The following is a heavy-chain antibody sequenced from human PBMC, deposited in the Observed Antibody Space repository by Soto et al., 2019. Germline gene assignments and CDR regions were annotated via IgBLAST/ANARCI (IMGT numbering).Heavy chain of an antibody. CDR2: IIPIFGTA. V-gene: IGHV1-69*13. D-gene: IGHD3-22*01. CDR1: GGTFSSYA. CDR3: ARDGTLYDSTAYYYVH. Sequence: SVKVSCKASGGTFSSYAISWVRQAPGQGLEWMGGIIPIFGTANYAQKFQGRVTISADESTSTGYMELRSLTSEDTAVYYCARDGTLYDSTAYYYVHWGQGTLVTVSS. J-gene: IGHJ4*02.